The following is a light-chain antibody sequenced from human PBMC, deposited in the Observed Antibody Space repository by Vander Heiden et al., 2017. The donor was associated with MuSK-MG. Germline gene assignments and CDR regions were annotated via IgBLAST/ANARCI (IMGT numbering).Light chain of an antibody. J-gene: IGKJ5*01. CDR2: AAS. V-gene: IGKV1-39*01. Sequence: DIQLTQSPHSLSASVGDRVTITCRASQSISSYLNWYQQKPGKAPKLLIYAASSLQSGVPSRFSGSGSGTDFTLTISSLQPEDFATYYCQQSDSTPITFGQGTQLEIK. CDR3: QQSDSTPIT. CDR1: QSISSY.